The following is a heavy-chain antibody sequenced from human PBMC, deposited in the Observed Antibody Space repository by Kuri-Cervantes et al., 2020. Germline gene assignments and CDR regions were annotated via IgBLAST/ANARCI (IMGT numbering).Heavy chain of an antibody. Sequence: GSLRLSCAASGFTFSSYAMHWVRQAPGKGLEWVAVISYDGSNKYYADSVKGRFTISRDNSKNTLYLQMNSLRAEDTAVYYCARDQVLNPGLRSDYYYGMDVWGQGTTVTVSS. CDR2: ISYDGSNK. CDR3: ARDQVLNPGLRSDYYYGMDV. V-gene: IGHV3-30-3*01. D-gene: IGHD4-17*01. J-gene: IGHJ6*02. CDR1: GFTFSSYA.